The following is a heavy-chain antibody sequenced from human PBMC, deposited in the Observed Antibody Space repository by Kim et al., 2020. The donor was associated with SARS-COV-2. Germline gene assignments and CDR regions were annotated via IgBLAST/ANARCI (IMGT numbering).Heavy chain of an antibody. J-gene: IGHJ4*02. CDR1: GFTFSSYW. Sequence: GGSLRLSCAASGFTFSSYWMHWVRQAPGKGLVWVSRIKSDGRSTTYADSVKGRFTISRDNAKNTLYLEVNSLRAEDTAIYYCARERELPFDYWGQGTLVTVSS. CDR3: ARERELPFDY. D-gene: IGHD1-7*01. CDR2: IKSDGRST. V-gene: IGHV3-74*01.